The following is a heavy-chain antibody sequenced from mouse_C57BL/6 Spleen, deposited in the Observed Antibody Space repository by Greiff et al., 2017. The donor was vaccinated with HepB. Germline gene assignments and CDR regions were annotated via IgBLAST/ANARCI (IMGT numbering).Heavy chain of an antibody. D-gene: IGHD4-1*02. CDR3: ANNWDGFAY. Sequence: LVESGAELARPGASVKMSCKASGYTFTSYTMHWVKQRPGQGLEWIGYINPSSGYTKYNQKFKDKATLTADKSSSTAYMQLSSLTSEDSAVYYCANNWDGFAYWGQGTLVTVSA. V-gene: IGHV1-4*01. CDR2: INPSSGYT. CDR1: GYTFTSYT. J-gene: IGHJ3*01.